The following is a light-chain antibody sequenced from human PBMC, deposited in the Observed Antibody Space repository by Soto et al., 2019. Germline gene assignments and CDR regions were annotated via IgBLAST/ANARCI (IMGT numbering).Light chain of an antibody. CDR2: DAS. CDR1: QSISSW. J-gene: IGKJ4*02. V-gene: IGKV1-5*01. CDR3: QQYNSYSLT. Sequence: DIQMTQSPSTLSASVGDRVTITCRASQSISSWLDWYQQKPGKAHKLLIYDASSLESGVPSRFSGSGSGTEFTLTISSLQPDDVSTYYCQQYNSYSLTVGGGTKVEIK.